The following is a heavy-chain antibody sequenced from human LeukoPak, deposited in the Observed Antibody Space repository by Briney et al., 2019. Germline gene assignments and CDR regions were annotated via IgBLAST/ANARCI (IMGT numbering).Heavy chain of an antibody. V-gene: IGHV1-2*02. D-gene: IGHD2/OR15-2a*01. CDR1: GFTFTDHY. CDR2: IGPHSTFT. Sequence: GASMTVSCQSSGFTFTDHYIHWVRQGPGKGLEGMGYIGPHSTFTSSPQEFQGRVTMTRDASMSTAYMELTRLTSDDTAVYYCVREGEGPLSKDFDYWGQGTLVTVSS. CDR3: VREGEGPLSKDFDY. J-gene: IGHJ4*02.